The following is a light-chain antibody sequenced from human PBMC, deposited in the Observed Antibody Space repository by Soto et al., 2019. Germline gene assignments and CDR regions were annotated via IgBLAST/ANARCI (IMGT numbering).Light chain of an antibody. V-gene: IGKV3-15*01. CDR3: EQYHNWPRT. Sequence: EIVLTQSPGTLSLSTGERATLACRASQSVSSSYLAWYQQKPGQPPRLLIQGASTRATGVPARFSGSGSVTEFTLTISSLRSEDFAVYFGEQYHNWPRTFGGGTKVDIK. J-gene: IGKJ4*01. CDR1: QSVSSSY. CDR2: GAS.